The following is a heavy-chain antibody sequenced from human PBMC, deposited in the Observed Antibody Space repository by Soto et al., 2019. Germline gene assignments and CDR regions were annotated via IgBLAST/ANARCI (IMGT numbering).Heavy chain of an antibody. CDR2: INHSGST. V-gene: IGHV4-34*01. Sequence: PSETLSLTCAFYGASFRGYYWRGSRQHPGKGQEWIGEINHSGSTNYNPSLKSRVTISVDTSKNQFSLKLSSVTAADTAVYYCARGRGGYYYGSGSPSNNYYYYYGMDVWGQGTTVT. CDR3: ARGRGGYYYGSGSPSNNYYYYYGMDV. CDR1: GASFRGYY. J-gene: IGHJ6*02. D-gene: IGHD3-10*01.